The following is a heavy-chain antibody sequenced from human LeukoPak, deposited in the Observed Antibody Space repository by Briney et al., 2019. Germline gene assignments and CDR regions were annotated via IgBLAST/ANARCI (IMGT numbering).Heavy chain of an antibody. CDR2: ISGSGGST. CDR1: GFTFSSYG. Sequence: GGSLRLSCAGSGFTFSSYGISWVRQAPGKGLEWVSAISGSGGSTYYADSVKGRFTISRDNSKNTLYLQMNSLRAEDTAVYYCAKVLQWLPFDYWGQGTLVTVSS. D-gene: IGHD6-19*01. J-gene: IGHJ4*02. V-gene: IGHV3-23*01. CDR3: AKVLQWLPFDY.